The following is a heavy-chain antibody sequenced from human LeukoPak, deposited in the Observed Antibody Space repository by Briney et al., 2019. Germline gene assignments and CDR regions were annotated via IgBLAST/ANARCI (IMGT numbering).Heavy chain of an antibody. D-gene: IGHD3-9*01. V-gene: IGHV3-23*01. CDR1: GFTFKTYA. J-gene: IGHJ4*02. Sequence: GGSLRLSCVVSGFTFKTYAMSWVRQAPGKGLEWVSGISDSGGSSFYADSVKGRFTISRDNSKNMLYLQMNSLRAEDTAVYYCAKDASLRYFDWLLVAYFDYWGQGTLVTVSS. CDR3: AKDASLRYFDWLLVAYFDY. CDR2: ISDSGGSS.